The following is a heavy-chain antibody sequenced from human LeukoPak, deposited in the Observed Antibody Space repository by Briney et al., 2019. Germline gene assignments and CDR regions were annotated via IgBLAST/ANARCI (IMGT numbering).Heavy chain of an antibody. CDR1: GYSFTAYW. J-gene: IGHJ4*02. D-gene: IGHD2-15*01. CDR3: ARGDCSGGNCHFYY. V-gene: IGHV5-51*01. Sequence: GESLKISCKGSGYSFTAYWIGWVRQMPGKGLELMGIIAPGDSDTRYNPAFQGQVTISADKSISTAYLQWSSLKASDTAMYYCARGDCSGGNCHFYYWGQGTLVTVSS. CDR2: IAPGDSDT.